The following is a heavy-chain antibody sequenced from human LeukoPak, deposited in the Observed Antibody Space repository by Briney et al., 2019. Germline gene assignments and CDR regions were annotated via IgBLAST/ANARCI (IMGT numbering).Heavy chain of an antibody. D-gene: IGHD4-17*01. J-gene: IGHJ4*02. CDR1: GFTFVSHG. CDR3: AKGPMTTVTEVNY. V-gene: IGHV3-48*01. CDR2: ISPGSTTI. Sequence: GGSLRLSCAASGFTFVSHGMIWVRQAPGKGLEWLSYISPGSTTINSADSVKDRFTTSRDKAKSSLFLQMNSLRAEDTAVYYCAKGPMTTVTEVNYWGQGTLVTVSS.